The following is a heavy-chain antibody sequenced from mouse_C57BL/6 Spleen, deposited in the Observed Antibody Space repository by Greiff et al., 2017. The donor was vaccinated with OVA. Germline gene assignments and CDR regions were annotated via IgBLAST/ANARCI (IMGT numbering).Heavy chain of an antibody. CDR2: INPGSGGT. CDR3: ARFTTVVGYFDV. Sequence: QVHVKQSGAELVRPGTSVKVSCKASGYAFTNYLIEWVKQRPGQGLEWIGVINPGSGGTNYNEKFKGKATLTADKSSSTAYMQLSSLTSEDSAVYFCARFTTVVGYFDVWGTGTTVTVSS. CDR1: GYAFTNYL. D-gene: IGHD1-1*01. V-gene: IGHV1-54*01. J-gene: IGHJ1*03.